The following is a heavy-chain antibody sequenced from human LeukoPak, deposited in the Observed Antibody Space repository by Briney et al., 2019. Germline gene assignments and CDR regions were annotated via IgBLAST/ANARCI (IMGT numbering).Heavy chain of an antibody. Sequence: PSETLSLTCSVSSGSISSYYWGWVRQPPGKGLEWIGRIYTTGATQYNPPLKSRLTMSVDTSTNQFSLNLRSVSAADTAVYYCGRQGYTASHYFFDFWSQGT. CDR3: GRQGYTASHYFFDF. D-gene: IGHD5-24*01. J-gene: IGHJ4*02. CDR1: SGSISSYY. V-gene: IGHV4-4*07. CDR2: IYTTGAT.